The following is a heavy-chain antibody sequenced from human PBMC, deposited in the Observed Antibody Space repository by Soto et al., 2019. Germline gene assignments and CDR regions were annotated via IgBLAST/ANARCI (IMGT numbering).Heavy chain of an antibody. D-gene: IGHD2-21*02. J-gene: IGHJ5*02. Sequence: GGSLRLSCAASGFTFSSYAMHWVRQAPGKGLEWVAVISYDGSNKYYADSVKGRFTISRDNSKNTLYLQMNSLRAEDTAVYYCAREAIGFVWRGSGDCRFDPWGQGTLVTVSS. CDR1: GFTFSSYA. V-gene: IGHV3-30-3*01. CDR3: AREAIGFVWRGSGDCRFDP. CDR2: ISYDGSNK.